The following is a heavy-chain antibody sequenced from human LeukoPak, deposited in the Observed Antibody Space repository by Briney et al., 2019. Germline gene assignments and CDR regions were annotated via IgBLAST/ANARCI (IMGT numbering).Heavy chain of an antibody. V-gene: IGHV1-18*01. Sequence: ASVKVSCKASGYNFRNYGISWVRQAPGQGLEWMGWVSGYNGNTDYEQNFQGRVTMTADTSTSTVYLELTSLTSDDTAVYYCARPIASAGIWAWYFEHWGQGTLVTVSS. CDR2: VSGYNGNT. D-gene: IGHD6-13*01. CDR1: GYNFRNYG. J-gene: IGHJ1*01. CDR3: ARPIASAGIWAWYFEH.